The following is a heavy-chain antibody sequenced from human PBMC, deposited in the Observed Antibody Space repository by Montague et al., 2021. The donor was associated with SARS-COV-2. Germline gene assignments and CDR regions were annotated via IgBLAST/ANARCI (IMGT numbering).Heavy chain of an antibody. V-gene: IGHV4-61*02. J-gene: IGHJ4*02. CDR2: IYTIGTS. CDR3: ARFTAVTSSLDF. D-gene: IGHD4-17*01. CDR1: GGSISSPVYY. Sequence: TLSLTCTVSGGSISSPVYYWSWIRQPAGKGLNWIGRIYTIGTSNYNPSLKSRVTISVYKSKNQFSLKLTSVTAADTAVYYCARFTAVTSSLDFWGQGTLVPVSS.